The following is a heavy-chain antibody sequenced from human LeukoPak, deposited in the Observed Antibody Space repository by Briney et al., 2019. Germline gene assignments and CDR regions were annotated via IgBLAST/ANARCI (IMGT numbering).Heavy chain of an antibody. Sequence: PGGSLRLSCAASGFTFSSYSMNWVRQAPGKGLEWVSSISSSSSYIYYADSVKGRFTISRDNAKNSLYLQMNSLRAEDTAVYYCARGGIVGATTFNDYWGQGTLVTVSS. D-gene: IGHD1-26*01. CDR3: ARGGIVGATTFNDY. CDR2: ISSSSSYI. V-gene: IGHV3-21*01. J-gene: IGHJ4*02. CDR1: GFTFSSYS.